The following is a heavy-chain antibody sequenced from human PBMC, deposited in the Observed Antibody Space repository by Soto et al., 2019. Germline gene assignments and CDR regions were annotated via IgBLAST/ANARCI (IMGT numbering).Heavy chain of an antibody. J-gene: IGHJ6*03. CDR2: ISGSGGST. D-gene: IGHD3-10*01. V-gene: IGHV3-23*01. CDR3: AKDRDYYYYMDV. CDR1: GFTFSSYA. Sequence: GGSLSLSCAASGFTFSSYAMSWVRQAPGKGLEWVSAISGSGGSTYYADSVKGRFTISRDNSKNTLYLQMNSLRAEDTAVYYCAKDRDYYYYMDVWGKGTTVTVSS.